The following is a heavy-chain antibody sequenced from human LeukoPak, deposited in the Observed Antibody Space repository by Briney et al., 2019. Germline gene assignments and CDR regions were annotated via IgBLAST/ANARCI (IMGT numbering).Heavy chain of an antibody. Sequence: ASVKVSCKASGYTFTSYYMHWVRQAPGQGLEWMGIINPSGGSTSYAQKFQGRVTMTRDMSTSTVYMELNSLRAEDTAVYYCARAQYVWGSYRYDYWGQGTLVTVSS. V-gene: IGHV1-46*01. J-gene: IGHJ4*02. CDR2: INPSGGST. CDR3: ARAQYVWGSYRYDY. CDR1: GYTFTSYY. D-gene: IGHD3-16*02.